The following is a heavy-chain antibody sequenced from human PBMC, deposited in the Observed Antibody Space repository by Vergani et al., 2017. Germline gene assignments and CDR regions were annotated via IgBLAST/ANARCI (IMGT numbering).Heavy chain of an antibody. CDR2: IYSGGST. J-gene: IGHJ6*02. V-gene: IGHV3-66*02. D-gene: IGHD4-17*01. Sequence: EVQLVESGGGLVQPGGSLRLSCAASGFTVSSNYMSWVRQAPGKGLEWVSAIYSGGSTYYADSVKGRFTISRDNSKNTLYLQMNSLRAEDTAVYYCARDRAVTQILYYYYYGMDVWGQGTTVTVSS. CDR3: ARDRAVTQILYYYYYGMDV. CDR1: GFTVSSNY.